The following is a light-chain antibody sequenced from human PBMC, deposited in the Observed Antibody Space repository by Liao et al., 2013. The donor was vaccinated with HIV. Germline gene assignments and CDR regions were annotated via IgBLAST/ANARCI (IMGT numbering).Light chain of an antibody. V-gene: IGLV3-1*01. CDR2: QDN. CDR1: KLENKY. Sequence: SYGLTQPPSVSVSPGQTASIPCSGNKLENKYVSWYQQKPGQSPLVVMYQDNERPSGIPERFSGSKSGNTATLTISGTQAMDEADYYCQAGDTNTVVFGGGTKLTVL. CDR3: QAGDTNTVV. J-gene: IGLJ2*01.